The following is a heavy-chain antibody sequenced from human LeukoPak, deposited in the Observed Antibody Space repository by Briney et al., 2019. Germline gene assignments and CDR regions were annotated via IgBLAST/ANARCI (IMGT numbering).Heavy chain of an antibody. CDR3: AISGADAFDI. D-gene: IGHD6-19*01. V-gene: IGHV3-21*01. J-gene: IGHJ3*02. CDR1: GFTFSSYS. Sequence: GGSLRLSCAASGFTFSSYSMNWVRQAPGKGLEWVSFISSSSSYIYYADSVKGRFTISRDNAKNSLCLQMNSLRAEDTAVYYCAISGADAFDIWGQGTMVTVSS. CDR2: ISSSSSYI.